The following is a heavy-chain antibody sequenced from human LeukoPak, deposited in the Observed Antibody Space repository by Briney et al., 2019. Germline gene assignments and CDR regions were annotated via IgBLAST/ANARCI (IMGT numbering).Heavy chain of an antibody. CDR3: ARGGSSSPGWFDP. J-gene: IGHJ5*02. CDR1: GYSFTSYA. V-gene: IGHV1-69*01. Sequence: KISCKGSGYSFTSYAISWVRQAPGQGLEWMGGIIPIFGTANYAQKFQGRVTITADESTSTAYMELSSLRSEDTAVYYCARGGSSSPGWFDPWGQGTLVTVSS. CDR2: IIPIFGTA. D-gene: IGHD2-15*01.